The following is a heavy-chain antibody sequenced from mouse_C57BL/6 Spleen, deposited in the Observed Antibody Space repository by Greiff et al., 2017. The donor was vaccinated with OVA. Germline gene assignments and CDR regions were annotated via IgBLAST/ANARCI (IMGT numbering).Heavy chain of an antibody. CDR2: IYPGSGNT. Sequence: VKLMESGAELVRPGASVKLSCKASGYTFTDYYINWVKQRPGQGLEWIARIYPGSGNTYYNEKFKGKATLTAEKSSSTAYMQLSSLTSEDSAVYLCASSSFDYWGQGTTLTVSS. J-gene: IGHJ2*01. CDR3: ASSSFDY. D-gene: IGHD1-1*01. CDR1: GYTFTDYY. V-gene: IGHV1-76*01.